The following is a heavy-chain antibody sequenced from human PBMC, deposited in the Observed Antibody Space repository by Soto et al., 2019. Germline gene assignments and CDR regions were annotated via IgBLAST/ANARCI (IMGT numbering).Heavy chain of an antibody. V-gene: IGHV4-59*11. J-gene: IGHJ2*01. CDR2: TYYSGST. D-gene: IGHD3-3*01. Sequence: WETICLTCTVAGVSSSSLYLRLIRKHKGKGLEWIGYTYYSGSTNYNPSLKSRVTISVDKSKNQFSLKLSSVTAADTAGYYWADAIHDLWTVSAFLLTRSSDL. CDR3: ADAIHDLWTVSAFLLTRSSDL. CDR1: GVSSSSLY.